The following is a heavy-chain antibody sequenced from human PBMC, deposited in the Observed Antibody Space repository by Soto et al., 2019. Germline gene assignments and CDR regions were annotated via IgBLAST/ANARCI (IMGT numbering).Heavy chain of an antibody. CDR1: GFTFSYG. D-gene: IGHD2-15*01. CDR3: AKLVIGYCSGNTCDDY. V-gene: IGHV3-30*18. CDR2: ISYDSSNK. J-gene: IGHJ4*02. Sequence: VQLLESGGGLIQPGGFLRLSCAASGFTFSYGIHWLRQAPGKGLEWVAYISYDSSNKFYGESVKGRFTTSRNNSKNTQFLQMNSLRADDTAVYYCAKLVIGYCSGNTCDDYWGQGTLVAVSS.